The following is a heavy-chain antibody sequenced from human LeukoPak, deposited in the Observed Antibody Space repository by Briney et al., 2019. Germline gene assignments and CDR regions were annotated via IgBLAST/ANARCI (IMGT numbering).Heavy chain of an antibody. D-gene: IGHD2-8*02. CDR2: INPNSGGT. Sequence: ASVKVSCKASGGTFSSYAISWVRQAPGQGLEWMGWINPNSGGTNYAQKFQGRVTMTRDTSISTAYMELSRLRSDDTAVYYCANELVGDAFDIWGQGTMVTVSS. V-gene: IGHV1-2*02. CDR1: GGTFSSYA. CDR3: ANELVGDAFDI. J-gene: IGHJ3*02.